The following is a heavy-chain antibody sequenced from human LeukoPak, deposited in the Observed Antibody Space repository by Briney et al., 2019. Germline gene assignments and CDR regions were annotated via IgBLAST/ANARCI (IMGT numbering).Heavy chain of an antibody. D-gene: IGHD3-3*01. Sequence: ASVKVSCKASGYTFTSYGISWVRQATGQGLEWMGWMNPNSGNTGYAQKFQGRVTMTRNTSISTAYMELSSLRSEDTAVYSCARAPTYYDFWSGYYYYYYYGMDVWGQGTTVTVSS. CDR3: ARAPTYYDFWSGYYYYYYYGMDV. V-gene: IGHV1-8*02. CDR1: GYTFTSYG. CDR2: MNPNSGNT. J-gene: IGHJ6*02.